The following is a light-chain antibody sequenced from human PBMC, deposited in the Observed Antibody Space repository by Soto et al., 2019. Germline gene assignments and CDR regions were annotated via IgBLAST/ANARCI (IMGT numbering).Light chain of an antibody. CDR2: DAS. CDR3: QLRSSWPPIT. Sequence: EIVLTQSPATLSLSPGERATLCCRASQSITSYFAWYQQKPGQAPRLLIYDASNRATGIPARFSGSGSGTDFTLTISSLEPEDFAVYYCQLRSSWPPITFGQGTRLEIK. CDR1: QSITSY. J-gene: IGKJ5*01. V-gene: IGKV3-11*01.